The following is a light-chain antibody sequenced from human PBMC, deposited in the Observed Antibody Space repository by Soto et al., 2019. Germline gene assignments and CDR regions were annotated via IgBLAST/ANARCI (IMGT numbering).Light chain of an antibody. CDR2: RAS. CDR1: QSVSSS. Sequence: EIVMTQSPATLSMSPGERATLSCRASQSVSSSVAWYHHNPGQAPRLLIDRASTRATGIPARFSGSGSGTEFTLTISRLHAEDFAVYYCQQYNDWPPSTVGQGTKVEIK. J-gene: IGKJ1*01. V-gene: IGKV3-15*01. CDR3: QQYNDWPPST.